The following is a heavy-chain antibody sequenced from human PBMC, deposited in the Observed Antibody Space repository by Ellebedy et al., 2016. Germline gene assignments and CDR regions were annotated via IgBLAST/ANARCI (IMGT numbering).Heavy chain of an antibody. CDR3: ARIPIGTTLYDY. J-gene: IGHJ4*02. V-gene: IGHV2-70*04. CDR2: IDWDDDK. Sequence: SGPTLVKPTQTLTLTCTFSGFSLNTSGMRVSWVRQPPGKALEWLARIDWDDDKFYSTSLKTRLTISKDSSKNQVVFTMTNMDPVDTATYYCARIPIGTTLYDYWGQGTLVTVSS. CDR1: GFSLNTSGMR. D-gene: IGHD2/OR15-2a*01.